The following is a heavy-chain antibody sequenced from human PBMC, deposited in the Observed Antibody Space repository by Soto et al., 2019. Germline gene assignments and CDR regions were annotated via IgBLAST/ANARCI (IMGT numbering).Heavy chain of an antibody. CDR2: INSSGGST. D-gene: IGHD3-10*01. V-gene: IGHV3-23*01. J-gene: IGHJ5*02. CDR1: GFTFSNYA. CDR3: AKRSDYGSGRFGP. Sequence: EVQLLESGGGLVQPGGSLRLSCAASGFTFSNYAMSWVRQAAGKGLEWVSGINSSGGSTYYADAVMGRFTISRDNSNSTLYLQMNSLRAEDTALYYCAKRSDYGSGRFGPWGQGTLVTVSS.